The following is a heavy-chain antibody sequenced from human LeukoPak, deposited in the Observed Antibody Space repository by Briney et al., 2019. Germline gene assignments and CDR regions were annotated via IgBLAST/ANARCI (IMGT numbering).Heavy chain of an antibody. CDR2: IYYSGST. Sequence: SETLSLTCTVSGGSISSYYWSWIRQPPGKGLEWIGYIYYSGSTYYNPSLRSRATISVDTSKNQFSLKLSSVTAADTAVYYCARSSEGRYYYDSSGFSYYYHYMDVWGKGTTVTISS. D-gene: IGHD3-22*01. CDR3: ARSSEGRYYYDSSGFSYYYHYMDV. J-gene: IGHJ6*03. V-gene: IGHV4-59*01. CDR1: GGSISSYY.